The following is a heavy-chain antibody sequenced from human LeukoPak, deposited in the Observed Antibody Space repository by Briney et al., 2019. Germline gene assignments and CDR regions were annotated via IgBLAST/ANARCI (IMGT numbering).Heavy chain of an antibody. Sequence: ASGKVSCKASGYTFTSYYMHCVRHAPGQGLEWMGIINTGGGGTSYAQKFQGRVTMTRDTSTSTVYMELSSLRSEDTAVYYCAREYSGSYAPFDYWGQGTLVTVSS. D-gene: IGHD1-26*01. CDR3: AREYSGSYAPFDY. CDR2: INTGGGGT. CDR1: GYTFTSYY. V-gene: IGHV1-46*01. J-gene: IGHJ4*02.